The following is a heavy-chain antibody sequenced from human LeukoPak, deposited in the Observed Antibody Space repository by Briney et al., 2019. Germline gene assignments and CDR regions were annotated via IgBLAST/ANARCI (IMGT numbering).Heavy chain of an antibody. V-gene: IGHV3-23*01. D-gene: IGHD6-19*01. Sequence: GGSLRLSCAASGFAVTSYGMNWVRQAPGKGLEWVSGIGGTGETNPADSMKGRFTISRDKSKNTVFLQMNSLKGDDTAVYYCAAGKFGTGWDSWGQGTLVTVSS. CDR3: AAGKFGTGWDS. J-gene: IGHJ4*02. CDR1: GFAVTSYG. CDR2: IGGTGET.